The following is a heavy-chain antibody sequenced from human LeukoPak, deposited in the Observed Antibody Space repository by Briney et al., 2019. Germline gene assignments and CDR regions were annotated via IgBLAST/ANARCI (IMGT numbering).Heavy chain of an antibody. V-gene: IGHV1-2*02. D-gene: IGHD3-10*01. CDR2: INPNSGGT. CDR1: GYTFTGYY. J-gene: IGHJ4*02. Sequence: ASVKVSCKASGYTFTGYYMHWVRQAPGQGLEWMGWINPNSGGTNYAQKFQGRVTMTRDTSISTAYMELSRLRSDDTAVYYCARWPGRGSGSYLRQRSGGAPGDYWGQGTLVTVSS. CDR3: ARWPGRGSGSYLRQRSGGAPGDY.